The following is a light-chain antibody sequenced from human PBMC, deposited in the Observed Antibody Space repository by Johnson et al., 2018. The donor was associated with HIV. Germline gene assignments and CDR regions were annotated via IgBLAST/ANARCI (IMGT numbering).Light chain of an antibody. Sequence: QSVLTQAPSASGTPGQRVTISCSGSSSNIGRNTVNWYQQLPGMAPKLLIYSSDQRPSGVPDRFSGSKSGTSASLAISGLQSEDEADYYCATWDRSLTIGGVFGTGTKVTVL. J-gene: IGLJ1*01. CDR3: ATWDRSLTIGGV. CDR1: SSNIGRNT. CDR2: SSD. V-gene: IGLV1-44*01.